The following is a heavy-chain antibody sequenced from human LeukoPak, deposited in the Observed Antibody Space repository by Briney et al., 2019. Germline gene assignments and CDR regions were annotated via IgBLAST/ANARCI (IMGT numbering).Heavy chain of an antibody. Sequence: PSGTLSLTCAVYGGSFSGYYWSWIRQPPGKGLEWIGEINHSGSTIYNPSLKSRVSISVDTSKNQFSLKLSSVTAADTAVYYCARGSVNYCSSTSCSGALDIWGQGTMVTVSS. CDR1: GGSFSGYY. D-gene: IGHD2-2*01. CDR2: INHSGST. CDR3: ARGSVNYCSSTSCSGALDI. V-gene: IGHV4-34*01. J-gene: IGHJ3*02.